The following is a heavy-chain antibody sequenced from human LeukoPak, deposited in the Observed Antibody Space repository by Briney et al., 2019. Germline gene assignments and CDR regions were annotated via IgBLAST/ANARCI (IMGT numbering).Heavy chain of an antibody. CDR2: ISTSGGTT. V-gene: IGHV3-23*01. CDR1: GFTFSSYA. Sequence: PGGSLRLSCAASGFTFSSYAMSWVRQAPGKGLGWVSVISTSGGTTYYADSVKGRFTISRDNSKNTLYLQMSSLRADDTAVYYCAKGWWILDYWGQGALVTVSS. CDR3: AKGWWILDY. D-gene: IGHD2-15*01. J-gene: IGHJ4*02.